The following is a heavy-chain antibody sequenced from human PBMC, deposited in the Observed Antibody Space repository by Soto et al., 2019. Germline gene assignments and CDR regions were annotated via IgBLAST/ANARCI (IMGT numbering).Heavy chain of an antibody. Sequence: QVQLVQSGAEVKKPGASVKVSCKASGYTFTSYGISWGRQAPGQGREWMGWISAYNGNTNYAQKLQGRVTMTTDTSTSTAYMELRSLRSDDTAVYYCAREGNHLTEDYGDYSLYYYGMDVWGQGTTVTVSS. V-gene: IGHV1-18*01. CDR1: GYTFTSYG. CDR3: AREGNHLTEDYGDYSLYYYGMDV. CDR2: ISAYNGNT. D-gene: IGHD4-17*01. J-gene: IGHJ6*02.